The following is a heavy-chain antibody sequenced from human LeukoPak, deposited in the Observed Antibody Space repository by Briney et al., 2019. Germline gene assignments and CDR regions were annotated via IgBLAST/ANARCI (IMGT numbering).Heavy chain of an antibody. V-gene: IGHV1-69*04. J-gene: IGHJ5*02. CDR3: ASLYSSTAGGPNWFDP. CDR1: GGTFSSYA. D-gene: IGHD6-13*01. Sequence: ASVKVSCKASGGTFSSYAISGVRQAPGQGLEWMGRIIPIFGIANYAQKFQGRVTITADKSTSTAYMELSSLRSEDTAVYYCASLYSSTAGGPNWFDPWGQGTLVTVSS. CDR2: IIPIFGIA.